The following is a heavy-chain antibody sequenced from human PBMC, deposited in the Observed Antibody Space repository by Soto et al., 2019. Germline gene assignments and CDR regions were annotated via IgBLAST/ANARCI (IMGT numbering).Heavy chain of an antibody. V-gene: IGHV1-18*01. CDR2: IATYNSNK. D-gene: IGHD3-10*01. CDR1: GDTFTNFG. CDR3: ARVLRGVVNWFDP. J-gene: IGHJ5*02. Sequence: ASVKVSCKTSGDTFTNFGLSWVRQAPGQGLEWVGWIATYNSNKNYAQKFQGRLTLTTDTSTSTGYMELKSLEYDDTAVYYCARVLRGVVNWFDPSGQGTLVTVYS.